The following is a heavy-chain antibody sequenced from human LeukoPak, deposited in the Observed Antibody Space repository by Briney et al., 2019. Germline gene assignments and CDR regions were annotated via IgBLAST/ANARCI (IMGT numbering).Heavy chain of an antibody. D-gene: IGHD3-3*01. CDR3: ARDGGASQSDY. CDR1: GYSITSSYY. CDR2: IYTSGST. J-gene: IGHJ4*02. V-gene: IGHV4-4*07. Sequence: SETLSLTCTVSGYSITSSYYWSWIRQPAGKGLEWIGRIYTSGSTNYNPSLKSRVTMSVDTSKNQFSLKLSSVTAADTAVYYCARDGGASQSDYWGQGTLVTVSS.